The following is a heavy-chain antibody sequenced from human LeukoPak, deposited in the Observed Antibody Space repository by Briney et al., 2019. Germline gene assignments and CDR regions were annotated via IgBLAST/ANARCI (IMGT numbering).Heavy chain of an antibody. Sequence: SETLSLTRTVSGGSISSSSFYWGWIRQPPGKGLEWIGTIYYSGSTYYNPSLKSRVTISVDTSKNQFSLKLSSVTAADTAVYYCARHDRAAVGDWEFDPWGQGTLVTVSS. CDR1: GGSISSSSFY. J-gene: IGHJ5*02. D-gene: IGHD6-13*01. V-gene: IGHV4-39*01. CDR3: ARHDRAAVGDWEFDP. CDR2: IYYSGST.